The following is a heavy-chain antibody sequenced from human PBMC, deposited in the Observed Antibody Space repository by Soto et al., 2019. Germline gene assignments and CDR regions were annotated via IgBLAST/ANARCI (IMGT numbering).Heavy chain of an antibody. J-gene: IGHJ6*02. D-gene: IGHD3-3*01. Sequence: QVQLVQSGAEEKKPGASVKVSCKASGYTFTSYAMHWVRQAPGQRLEWMGWINAGNGNTKYSQKFQGRVTITRDTSASTAYMELSSLRSEDTAVYCCARGYDFWGGMDVWGQGTTVTVSS. CDR1: GYTFTSYA. CDR3: ARGYDFWGGMDV. CDR2: INAGNGNT. V-gene: IGHV1-3*05.